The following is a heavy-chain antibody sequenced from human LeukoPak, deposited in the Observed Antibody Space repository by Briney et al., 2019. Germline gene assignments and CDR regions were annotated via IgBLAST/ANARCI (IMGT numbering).Heavy chain of an antibody. CDR3: ARDTVFRQNWFDP. CDR1: GFTFSNYW. Sequence: GGSLRLSCAASGFTFSNYWMSWVRQAPGKGLEGVANIKQDGSEKYSVDSVKGRFTISRDNAKNSLYLQMNSLRAEDTAVYYCARDTVFRQNWFDPWGQGTLVTVSS. CDR2: IKQDGSEK. D-gene: IGHD4-11*01. V-gene: IGHV3-7*01. J-gene: IGHJ5*02.